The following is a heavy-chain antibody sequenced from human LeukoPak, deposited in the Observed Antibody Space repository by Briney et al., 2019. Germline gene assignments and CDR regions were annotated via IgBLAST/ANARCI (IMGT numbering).Heavy chain of an antibody. V-gene: IGHV3-23*01. CDR2: ISGSGGST. CDR3: AKARGGWYYFDY. CDR1: GFTFSSYA. Sequence: GGSLRLSCAASGFTFSSYAMGWVRQAPGKGLEWVSAISGSGGSTYYADSVKGRFTISRDNSKNTLYLQMNSLRAEDTAVYYCAKARGGWYYFDYWGQGTLVTVSS. D-gene: IGHD6-19*01. J-gene: IGHJ4*02.